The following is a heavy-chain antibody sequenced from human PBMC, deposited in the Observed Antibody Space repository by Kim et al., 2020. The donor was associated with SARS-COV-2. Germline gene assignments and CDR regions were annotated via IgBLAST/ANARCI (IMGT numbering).Heavy chain of an antibody. D-gene: IGHD5-12*01. Sequence: GGSLRLSCAASGFTFSSYGMHWVRQAPGKGLEWVAVISYDGSNKYYADSVKGRFTISRDNSKNTLYLQMNSLRAEDTAVYYCANSLRGHYYYGMDVWGQGTTVTVSS. V-gene: IGHV3-30*18. J-gene: IGHJ6*02. CDR2: ISYDGSNK. CDR1: GFTFSSYG. CDR3: ANSLRGHYYYGMDV.